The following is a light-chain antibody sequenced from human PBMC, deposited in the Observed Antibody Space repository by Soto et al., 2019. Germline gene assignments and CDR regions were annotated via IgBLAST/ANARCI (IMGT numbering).Light chain of an antibody. Sequence: EIVLTQSPGTLSLSPGERATLSCRASQSVSSNHLAWYQQRHGQAPRLLVYGASSRATGIPDRFRGSGSGTDFTLTISRLEPEDFAMYFCQQYGRSPLPTVGQGTKVDIK. CDR3: QQYGRSPLPT. J-gene: IGKJ1*01. CDR1: QSVSSNH. V-gene: IGKV3-20*01. CDR2: GAS.